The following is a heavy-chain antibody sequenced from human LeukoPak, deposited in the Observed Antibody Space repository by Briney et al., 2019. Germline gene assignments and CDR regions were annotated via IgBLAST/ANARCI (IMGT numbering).Heavy chain of an antibody. Sequence: GRSLRLSCAASGFTFSSYGMHWVRQAPGKGLEWVAVIWYDGSNKYYADSVKGRFTISRDNSKNTLYLQMNSLRAEDTAVCYCARVGGYADLDYWGQGTLVTVSS. V-gene: IGHV3-33*01. CDR3: ARVGGYADLDY. D-gene: IGHD5-12*01. CDR1: GFTFSSYG. CDR2: IWYDGSNK. J-gene: IGHJ4*02.